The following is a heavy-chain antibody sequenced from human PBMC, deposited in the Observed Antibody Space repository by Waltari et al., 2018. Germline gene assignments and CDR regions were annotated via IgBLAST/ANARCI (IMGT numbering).Heavy chain of an antibody. Sequence: QVQLVESGGGVVQPGRSLRLSCAASGFTFSSYGLPWVRQAPGKGLEWMAVIWYDGSNKYYADSVKGRFTISRDNSKNTLYLQMNSLRAEDTAVYYCAKRGYSGYELDYWGQGTLVTVSS. D-gene: IGHD5-12*01. J-gene: IGHJ4*02. V-gene: IGHV3-30*18. CDR2: IWYDGSNK. CDR1: GFTFSSYG. CDR3: AKRGYSGYELDY.